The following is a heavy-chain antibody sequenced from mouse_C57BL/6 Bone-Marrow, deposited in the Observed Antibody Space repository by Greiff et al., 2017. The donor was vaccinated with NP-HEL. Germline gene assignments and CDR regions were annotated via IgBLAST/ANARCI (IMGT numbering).Heavy chain of an antibody. J-gene: IGHJ4*01. CDR1: GFSLTSYG. Sequence: QVQLQQSGPGLVQPSQRLSITCTVSGFSLTSYGVHWVRQSPGKGLEWLGVIWRGGSTDYNAAFMSRLSITKDNSKSQVFFKMNSLQADDTAIYYCAKGPPSYGKKAMDYWGQGTSVTVSS. CDR3: AKGPPSYGKKAMDY. CDR2: IWRGGST. D-gene: IGHD2-10*01. V-gene: IGHV2-5*01.